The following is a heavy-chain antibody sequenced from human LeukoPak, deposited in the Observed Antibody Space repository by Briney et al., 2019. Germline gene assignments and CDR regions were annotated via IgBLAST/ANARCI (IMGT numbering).Heavy chain of an antibody. J-gene: IGHJ4*02. D-gene: IGHD4-17*01. CDR3: TKDGAVTKTLDY. Sequence: GGSLRLSCAASGFTFSSYAMSWVRQAPGKGLEWVSAISGSGGSTYYADAVKGRFTISRDNSKNTLSLQMNSLRAEDTAVYYCTKDGAVTKTLDYWGQGTLVTVSS. CDR2: ISGSGGST. CDR1: GFTFSSYA. V-gene: IGHV3-23*01.